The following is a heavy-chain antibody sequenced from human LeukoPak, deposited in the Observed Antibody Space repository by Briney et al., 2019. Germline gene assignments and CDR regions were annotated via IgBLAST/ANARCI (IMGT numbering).Heavy chain of an antibody. J-gene: IGHJ4*02. V-gene: IGHV4-61*08. Sequence: SQTLSLTCTVSGGSISSGDYYWSWIRQPPGKGLEWIGYIYYSGSTNYNPSLKSRVTISVDTSKNQFSLKLSSVTAADTAVYYCARVNRAAAGYFDYWGQGTLVTVSS. CDR2: IYYSGST. CDR3: ARVNRAAAGYFDY. D-gene: IGHD6-13*01. CDR1: GGSISSGDYY.